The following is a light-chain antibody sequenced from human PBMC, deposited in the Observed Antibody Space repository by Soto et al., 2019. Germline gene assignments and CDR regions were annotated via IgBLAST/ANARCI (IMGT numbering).Light chain of an antibody. V-gene: IGLV2-11*01. CDR1: SSDVGAYNY. CDR2: DVS. CDR3: CSYAGSPYV. Sequence: VLTQPRSVSGSPGQSVTISCTGTSSDVGAYNYVSWYQQHPGKAPKLIIYDVSKRPSGVPDRFSGSKSGNTASLTISGLQAEDEADYYCCSYAGSPYVFGTGTKVTVL. J-gene: IGLJ1*01.